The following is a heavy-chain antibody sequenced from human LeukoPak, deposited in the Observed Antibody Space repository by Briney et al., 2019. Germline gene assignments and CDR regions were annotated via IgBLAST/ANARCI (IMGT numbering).Heavy chain of an antibody. J-gene: IGHJ4*02. Sequence: PSETLSLTCTVSGGSISSSSYYWGWIRQPPGKGLEWIGSIYYSGSTYYNPSLKSRVTISVDTSKNQFSLKLSSVTAADTAVYYCARASVTFGGVIVPWYFDYWGQGTLVTVSS. V-gene: IGHV4-39*07. CDR1: GGSISSSSYY. CDR2: IYYSGST. D-gene: IGHD3-16*02. CDR3: ARASVTFGGVIVPWYFDY.